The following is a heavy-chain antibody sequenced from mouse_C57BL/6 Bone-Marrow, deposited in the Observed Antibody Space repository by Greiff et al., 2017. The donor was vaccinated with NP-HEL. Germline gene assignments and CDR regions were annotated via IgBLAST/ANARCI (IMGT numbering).Heavy chain of an antibody. CDR2: IDPNSGGT. Sequence: QVQLQQPGAELVKPGASVKLSCKASGYTFTSYWMHWVKQRPGRGLEWIGRIDPNSGGTTYTEKFKGKATLTVDKPSSTAYMQLSSLTSEDSAVYYCARGMVTPYYFDYWGQGTTLTVSS. D-gene: IGHD2-3*01. J-gene: IGHJ2*01. V-gene: IGHV1-72*01. CDR1: GYTFTSYW. CDR3: ARGMVTPYYFDY.